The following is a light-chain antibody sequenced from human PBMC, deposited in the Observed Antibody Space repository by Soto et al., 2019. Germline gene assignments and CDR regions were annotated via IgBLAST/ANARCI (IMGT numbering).Light chain of an antibody. Sequence: EIVITQSPATLSLSPVERATLSFRSSQSVSSNLAWYQQKPGQAPRLLIYGASPRATGIPARFSGSGSGTDFTLTISRLEPEDFAVYYCQHYGSLPPYNFGRGTKVDI. CDR2: GAS. CDR1: QSVSSN. V-gene: IGKV3-15*01. CDR3: QHYGSLPPYN. J-gene: IGKJ2*01.